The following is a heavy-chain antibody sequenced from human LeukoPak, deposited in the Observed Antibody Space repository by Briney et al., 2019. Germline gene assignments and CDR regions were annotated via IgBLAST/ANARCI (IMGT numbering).Heavy chain of an antibody. V-gene: IGHV3-21*01. J-gene: IGHJ4*02. CDR1: GFTFTGYT. CDR2: ISSSTTDI. CDR3: ARGISSSGWLVDH. D-gene: IGHD6-19*01. Sequence: PGGSLRLSCAAPGFTFTGYTINWVRQAPGKGLEWVSCISSSTTDIYYADSVKGRFTISRDNAKNSLYLHMNTLRAEDTAVYYCARGISSSGWLVDHWGQGTLVTVSS.